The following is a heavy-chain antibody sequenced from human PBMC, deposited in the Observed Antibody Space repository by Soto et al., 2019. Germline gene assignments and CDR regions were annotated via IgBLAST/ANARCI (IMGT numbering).Heavy chain of an antibody. CDR3: VSDRGYGHASVPYS. Sequence: QAHLVESGGGVVQPGRSLRLSCAASGFTFTSYGMHWVRQAPGTRLEWVAVISYDGGLQHYADSVKGRFTISGDNSKNMVRLQMNSLRAEDTAVYYCVSDRGYGHASVPYSWGQGTLVSVSS. V-gene: IGHV3-30*03. D-gene: IGHD5-18*01. CDR1: GFTFTSYG. CDR2: ISYDGGLQ. J-gene: IGHJ4*02.